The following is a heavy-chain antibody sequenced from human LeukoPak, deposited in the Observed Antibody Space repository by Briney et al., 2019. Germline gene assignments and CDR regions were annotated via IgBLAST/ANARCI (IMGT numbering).Heavy chain of an antibody. CDR3: VKVAYGNWFDP. V-gene: IGHV3-23*01. D-gene: IGHD4-17*01. J-gene: IGHJ5*02. Sequence: GGSLRLSCAASGFTFCTYAMSWVRQAPGKGLEWVSAITGTGGTTYYAGSVKGRFTISRDNSKNMLYLQMNSLRAEDTAVYYCVKVAYGNWFDPWGQGTLVTVSS. CDR1: GFTFCTYA. CDR2: ITGTGGTT.